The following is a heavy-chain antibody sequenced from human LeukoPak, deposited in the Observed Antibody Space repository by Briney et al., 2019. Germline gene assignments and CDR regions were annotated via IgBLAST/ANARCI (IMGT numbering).Heavy chain of an antibody. V-gene: IGHV4-4*02. CDR2: IYHSGST. CDR3: ARAPGYSGYGFFDY. D-gene: IGHD5-12*01. CDR1: GGSISSSNW. Sequence: SETLSLTCAVSGGSISSSNWWSWVRQPPGKGLEWIGEIYHSGSTNYNPSLKSRVTISVDKSKNQCSLKLSSVTAADTAVYYCARAPGYSGYGFFDYWGQGTLVTVSS. J-gene: IGHJ4*02.